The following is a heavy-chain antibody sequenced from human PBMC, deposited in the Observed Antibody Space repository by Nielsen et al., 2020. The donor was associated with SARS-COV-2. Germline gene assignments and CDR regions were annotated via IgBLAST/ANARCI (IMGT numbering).Heavy chain of an antibody. CDR1: GFTFSSYA. D-gene: IGHD3-9*01. CDR3: ATPRGYFDWSFDY. Sequence: GGSLRLSCAASGFTFSSYAMSWVRQAPGKGLEWVSVISGSGGSTYYADSVKGRFTISRDNTKNTLYLQMNSLRAEDTAVYYCATPRGYFDWSFDYWGQGTLVTVSS. V-gene: IGHV3-23*01. CDR2: ISGSGGST. J-gene: IGHJ4*02.